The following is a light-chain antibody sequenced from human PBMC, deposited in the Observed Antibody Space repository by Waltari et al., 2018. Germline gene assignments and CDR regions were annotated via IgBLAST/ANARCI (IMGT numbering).Light chain of an antibody. Sequence: QSALTQPPSASGSPGQSVTISCTGTSRYVGGYDYVSWYQQHPGKAPKLMIYDVNKRPSGVPDRFSGSKSGNTASLTVSGLQAEDEADYFCNSYAGSKHYVFGTGTKVTVL. CDR1: SRYVGGYDY. CDR3: NSYAGSKHYV. V-gene: IGLV2-8*01. CDR2: DVN. J-gene: IGLJ1*01.